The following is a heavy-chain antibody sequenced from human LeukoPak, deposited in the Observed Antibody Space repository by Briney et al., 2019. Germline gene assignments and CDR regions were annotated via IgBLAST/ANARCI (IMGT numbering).Heavy chain of an antibody. J-gene: IGHJ4*02. Sequence: PGRSLRLSCAASGFTFSSYGMHWVRQAPGKRLEWVAVISYDGSNKYYADSVKGRFTISRDNSKNTLYLQMNSLRAEDTAVYYCAKRKYPGIAVAGIDYWGQGTLVTVSS. V-gene: IGHV3-30*18. CDR1: GFTFSSYG. CDR2: ISYDGSNK. D-gene: IGHD6-19*01. CDR3: AKRKYPGIAVAGIDY.